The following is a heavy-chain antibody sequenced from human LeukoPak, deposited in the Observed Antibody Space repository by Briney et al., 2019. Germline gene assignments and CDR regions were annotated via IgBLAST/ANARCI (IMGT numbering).Heavy chain of an antibody. V-gene: IGHV1-18*01. J-gene: IGHJ6*02. CDR3: AREWLISGYSLRYYYGMDV. D-gene: IGHD5-12*01. CDR2: ISAYNGNT. Sequence: GASVKVSCKASGYTFTTYGISWVRQAPGQGLEWMGWISAYNGNTNYAQKLQGRVTMTTDTSTSTAYMELRSLRSDDTAVYYCAREWLISGYSLRYYYGMDVWGQGTTVTVSS. CDR1: GYTFTTYG.